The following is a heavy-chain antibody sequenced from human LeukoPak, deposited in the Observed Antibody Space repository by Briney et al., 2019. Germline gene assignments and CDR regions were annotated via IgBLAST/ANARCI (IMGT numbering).Heavy chain of an antibody. J-gene: IGHJ3*02. CDR1: GYSISSGYY. CDR3: ARHIGLDTPVVILAMRGAFDI. Sequence: SETLSLTCAVSGYSISSGYYWGWIRQPPGKGLEWIGSIYHSGSTYYNPSPKSRVTISVDTSKNQFSLKLSSVTAADTAAYYCARHIGLDTPVVILAMRGAFDIWGQGTMVTVSS. CDR2: IYHSGST. D-gene: IGHD4-23*01. V-gene: IGHV4-38-2*01.